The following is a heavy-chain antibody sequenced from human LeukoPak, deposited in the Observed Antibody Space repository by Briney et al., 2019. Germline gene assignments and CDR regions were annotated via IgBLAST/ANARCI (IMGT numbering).Heavy chain of an antibody. CDR3: AAVPNANAWYWDDAFDI. V-gene: IGHV1-58*01. J-gene: IGHJ3*02. Sequence: SVKVSCKASVFTFPTSAVHWVRQARGQRLEWIGRIVVGSGNTDHAQKFQGRLTITRDISTSTAYMELSSLTSDDTAVYYCAAVPNANAWYWDDAFDIWGQGTMVTVSS. CDR1: VFTFPTSA. CDR2: IVVGSGNT. D-gene: IGHD2-8*02.